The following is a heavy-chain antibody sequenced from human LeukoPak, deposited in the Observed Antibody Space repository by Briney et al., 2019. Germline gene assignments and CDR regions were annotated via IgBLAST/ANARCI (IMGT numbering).Heavy chain of an antibody. CDR3: GKPHTAFCSGANCYLFEF. J-gene: IGHJ4*02. D-gene: IGHD2-15*01. CDR1: GFTFSSYA. Sequence: GGSLRLSCAASGFTFSSYAMSWVRQAPGKGLEWVSHINNNGGSTSYADSVKGRFTISRDNSKNTLYVQLNSLRAEDTAVYYCGKPHTAFCSGANCYLFEFWGQGTLVTVSS. CDR2: INNNGGST. V-gene: IGHV3-23*05.